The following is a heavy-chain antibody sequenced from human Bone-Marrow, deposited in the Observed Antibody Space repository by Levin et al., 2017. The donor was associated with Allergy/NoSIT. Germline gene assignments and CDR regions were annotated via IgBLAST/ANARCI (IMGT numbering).Heavy chain of an antibody. J-gene: IGHJ6*02. D-gene: IGHD6-6*01. V-gene: IGHV3-30*04. CDR3: ARRHEYSSSLVGMDV. CDR1: GFTFSSYA. Sequence: GGSLRLSCAASGFTFSSYAMHWVRQAPGKGLEWVAVISYDGSNKYYADSVKGRFTISRDNSKNTLYLQMNSLRAEDTAVYYCARRHEYSSSLVGMDVWGQGTTVTVSS. CDR2: ISYDGSNK.